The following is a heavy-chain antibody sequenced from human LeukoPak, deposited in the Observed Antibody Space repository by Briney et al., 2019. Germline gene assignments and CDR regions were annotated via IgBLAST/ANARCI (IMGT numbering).Heavy chain of an antibody. V-gene: IGHV3-74*01. CDR2: IKTDGSST. CDR1: GFTFSSYW. Sequence: GGSLRLSCAASGFTFSSYWMHWVRQSPGKGLVWVSRIKTDGSSTNYADSVKGRFTISRDNAKNTLYLQMNSLRAEDTAVYCCARQVSYSLDVWGQGTTVTVSS. J-gene: IGHJ6*02. CDR3: ARQVSYSLDV.